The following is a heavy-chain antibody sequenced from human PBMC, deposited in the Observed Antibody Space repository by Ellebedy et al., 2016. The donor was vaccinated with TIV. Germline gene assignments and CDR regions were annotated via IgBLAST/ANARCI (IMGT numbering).Heavy chain of an antibody. CDR1: GGSFSGYY. J-gene: IGHJ6*02. Sequence: MPSETLSLTCAASGGSFSGYYWSWIRQPPGKGLEWIGVINHSGSTNYNPSLKSRVTISVDTSKNQFSLKLSSVTAADTAVYYCARGGFVLQWFGRSPRHGMDVWGQGTTVTVSS. CDR2: INHSGST. D-gene: IGHD3-10*01. CDR3: ARGGFVLQWFGRSPRHGMDV. V-gene: IGHV4-34*01.